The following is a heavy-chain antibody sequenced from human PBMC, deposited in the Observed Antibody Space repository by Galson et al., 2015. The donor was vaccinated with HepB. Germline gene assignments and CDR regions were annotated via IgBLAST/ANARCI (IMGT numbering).Heavy chain of an antibody. J-gene: IGHJ4*02. D-gene: IGHD6-13*01. V-gene: IGHV1-2*06. CDR3: ARRASSSRSPLGY. CDR2: INPNSGGT. CDR1: GSTFTGYY. Sequence: SVKVSCKASGSTFTGYYMHWVRQAPGQGLEWMGRINPNSGGTNYAQKFQGRVTMTRDTSISTAYMELSRLRSDDTAMYYCARRASSSRSPLGYWGQGTLVTVSS.